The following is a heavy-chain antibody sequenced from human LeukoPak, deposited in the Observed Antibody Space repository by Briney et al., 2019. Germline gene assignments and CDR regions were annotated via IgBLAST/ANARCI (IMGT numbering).Heavy chain of an antibody. V-gene: IGHV3-21*04. Sequence: PGGSLRLSCAASGFTFSSYSMNWVRQAPGKGLEWVSSISSSSSYIYYADSVKGRFTISRDNAKNSLYLQMNSLRAEDTAVYYCARGGYQYYDFWSGYYWGQGTLVTVSS. CDR3: ARGGYQYYDFWSGYY. CDR1: GFTFSSYS. D-gene: IGHD3-3*01. CDR2: ISSSSSYI. J-gene: IGHJ4*02.